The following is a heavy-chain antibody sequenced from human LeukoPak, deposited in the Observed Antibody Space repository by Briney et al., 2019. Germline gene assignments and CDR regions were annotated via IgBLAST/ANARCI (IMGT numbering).Heavy chain of an antibody. CDR2: LSDSGASK. CDR1: GFTFSSYA. V-gene: IGHV3-23*01. CDR3: AREYSHGYYYYYGMDV. Sequence: GGSLRLSCAASGFTFSSYAMTWVRQAPGKGLEWVSALSDSGASKYYADSVKGRFTISRDNSKNTLYLQMNSLRAEDTAVYYCAREYSHGYYYYYGMDVWGQGTTVTVSS. J-gene: IGHJ6*02. D-gene: IGHD5-18*01.